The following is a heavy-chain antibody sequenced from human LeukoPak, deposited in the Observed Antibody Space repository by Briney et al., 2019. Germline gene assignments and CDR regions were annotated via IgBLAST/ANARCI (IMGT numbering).Heavy chain of an antibody. D-gene: IGHD3-16*01. CDR3: ARARILLTFGGLRGTKTDAFDI. J-gene: IGHJ3*02. Sequence: GESLKISCKGSGYSFSSYCIGWVRQMPGKGLEWIGVIYPCDSDTRNSPSFQGLVTISADKSISTAYLQWSSLKASDTAMYFCARARILLTFGGLRGTKTDAFDIWGQRTMVTVSS. CDR2: IYPCDSDT. CDR1: GYSFSSYC. V-gene: IGHV5-51*01.